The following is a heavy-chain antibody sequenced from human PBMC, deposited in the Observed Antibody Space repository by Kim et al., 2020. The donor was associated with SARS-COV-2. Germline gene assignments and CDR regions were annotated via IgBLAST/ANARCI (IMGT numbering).Heavy chain of an antibody. Sequence: SVKGTFTISRDDSKNTAYLEMSGLKTEDTALYYCTRIPATTLAFWDAFDIWGQGTMVTVSS. D-gene: IGHD1-1*01. CDR3: TRIPATTLAFWDAFDI. J-gene: IGHJ3*02. V-gene: IGHV3-73*01.